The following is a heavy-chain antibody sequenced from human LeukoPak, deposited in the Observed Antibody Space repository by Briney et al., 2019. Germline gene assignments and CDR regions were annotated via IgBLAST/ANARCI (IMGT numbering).Heavy chain of an antibody. Sequence: GGSLRLSCAASGFTFSTYAMDWVRQAPGKGLEWVSYLSSSSSVIYHADSVKGRFTISRDNAKNSLYLQMNSLKTEDTAVYYCTRHANIFNYYDSSGYYYDHYWGQGTLVTVSS. CDR1: GFTFSTYA. V-gene: IGHV3-48*01. D-gene: IGHD3-22*01. CDR3: TRHANIFNYYDSSGYYYDHY. CDR2: LSSSSSVI. J-gene: IGHJ4*02.